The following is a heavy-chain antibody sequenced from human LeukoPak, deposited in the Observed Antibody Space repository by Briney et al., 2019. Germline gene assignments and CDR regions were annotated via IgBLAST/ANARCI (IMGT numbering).Heavy chain of an antibody. Sequence: PGGSLRLSCAASGFTFSSYAMSWVRQAPGKGLEWVSASSGSGGNTYYADSVKGRFTISRDNSKNTLYLQMNNLRAEDTAVYYCARDLLGTSSPIWGQGTLVTVSS. CDR3: ARDLLGTSSPI. D-gene: IGHD6-6*01. J-gene: IGHJ4*02. CDR1: GFTFSSYA. V-gene: IGHV3-23*01. CDR2: SSGSGGNT.